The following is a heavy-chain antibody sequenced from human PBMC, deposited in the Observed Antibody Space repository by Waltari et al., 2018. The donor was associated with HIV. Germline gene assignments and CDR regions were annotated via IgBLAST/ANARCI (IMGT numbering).Heavy chain of an antibody. CDR1: GFTFGSYS. V-gene: IGHV3-21*01. J-gene: IGHJ4*02. D-gene: IGHD6-19*01. CDR2: ISSSSSYI. CDR3: ARDPPVSSGWYDY. Sequence: EVQLVESGGGLVKPGGSLRLSCAASGFTFGSYSMNWVRQAPGKGLEWVSSISSSSSYIYYADSVKGRFTISRDNAKNSLYLQMNSLRAEDTAVYYCARDPPVSSGWYDYWGQGTLVTVSS.